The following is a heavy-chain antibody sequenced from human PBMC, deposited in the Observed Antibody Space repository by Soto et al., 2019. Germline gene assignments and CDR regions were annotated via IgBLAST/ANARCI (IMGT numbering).Heavy chain of an antibody. Sequence: SVKVSCKASGGTFSSYAISWVRQAPGQGLEWMGGINPIFGTPHYAQKYQGRVTITADTFTNTAYMELTRLTSDDTAVYFCAREGRHFDYWGQGXLVTVYS. CDR2: INPIFGTP. CDR3: AREGRHFDY. CDR1: GGTFSSYA. J-gene: IGHJ4*02. V-gene: IGHV1-69*06.